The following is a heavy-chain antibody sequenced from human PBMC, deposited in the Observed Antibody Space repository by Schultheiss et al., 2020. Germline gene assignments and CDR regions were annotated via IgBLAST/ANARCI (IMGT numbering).Heavy chain of an antibody. J-gene: IGHJ6*02. CDR2: INHSGST. CDR3: ARTPGLQWIDYYYYGMDV. Sequence: SETLSLTCTVSGGSISSSSYYWGWIRQPPGKGLEWIGEINHSGSTNYNPSLKRRITISVDTSKNQFSLKLSSVTAADTAVYYCARTPGLQWIDYYYYGMDVWGQGTTVTVSS. D-gene: IGHD4-11*01. V-gene: IGHV4-39*01. CDR1: GGSISSSSYY.